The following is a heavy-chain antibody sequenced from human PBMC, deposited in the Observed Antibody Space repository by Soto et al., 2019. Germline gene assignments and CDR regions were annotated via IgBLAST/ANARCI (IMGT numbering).Heavy chain of an antibody. CDR2: VKSKNDGGTT. CDR1: GFTFSGAG. J-gene: IGHJ4*01. CDR3: TTDSYITSIIVRFDY. Sequence: GGALRLSCSASGFTFSGAGNHWGRQGSREGLEWVGRVKSKNDGGTTDFAAPVKGRFAISRDDSKNMVYLEMNSLQTEDTAIYYCTTDSYITSIIVRFDYWGHATLVTVSS. D-gene: IGHD3-22*01. V-gene: IGHV3-15*07.